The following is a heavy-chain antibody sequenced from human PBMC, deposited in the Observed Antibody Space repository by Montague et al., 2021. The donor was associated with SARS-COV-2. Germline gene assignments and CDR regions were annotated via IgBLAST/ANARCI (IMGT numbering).Heavy chain of an antibody. CDR2: IYHSGTT. D-gene: IGHD2-21*01. CDR3: WGEEGGVLRYVFDI. V-gene: IGHV4-38-2*02. CDR1: GFSIGSGDY. Sequence: SETLSLTCTVSGFSIGSGDYWGWIRQPPGKGLEWFGSIYHSGTTYYNPSLQSRLTMSIDTSTNQFSLRLTSVTAADTAVFFCWGEEGGVLRYVFDIWGQGTTVTVSS. J-gene: IGHJ3*02.